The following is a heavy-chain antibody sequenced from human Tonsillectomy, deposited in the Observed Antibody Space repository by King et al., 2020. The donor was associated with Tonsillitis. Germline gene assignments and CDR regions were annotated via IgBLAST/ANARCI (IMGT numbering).Heavy chain of an antibody. Sequence: DVQLVESGGDLVQPGGSLRLSCAASGFTFSSYAMSWVRQAPGKGLEWVSTISGSGGSTFYADSVKGRFTISRDNSEHTVYLQMNSLRAEDTAVYYCAKGAPGIAVAGSVDFYCWGQGSLVAVSS. CDR2: ISGSGGST. CDR3: AKGAPGIAVAGSVDFYC. V-gene: IGHV3-23*04. J-gene: IGHJ4*02. CDR1: GFTFSSYA. D-gene: IGHD6-19*01.